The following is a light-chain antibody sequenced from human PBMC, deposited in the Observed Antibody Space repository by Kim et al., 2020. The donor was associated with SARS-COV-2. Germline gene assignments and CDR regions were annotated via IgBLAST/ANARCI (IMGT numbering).Light chain of an antibody. CDR3: QQSDSPPWT. CDR1: QNIDTF. V-gene: IGKV1-39*01. CDR2: GAS. J-gene: IGKJ2*01. Sequence: DIKMTQSPSSLSASIGDRVTITCRAGQNIDTFLSWYQQRPGKAPKSLIYGASNLQSGVPSRFSGTGSGTEFTLTISSLQLEDFATYYCQQSDSPPWTFGQGTKREIK.